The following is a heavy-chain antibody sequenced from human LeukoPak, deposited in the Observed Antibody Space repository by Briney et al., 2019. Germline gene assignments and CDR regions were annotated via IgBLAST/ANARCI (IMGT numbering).Heavy chain of an antibody. J-gene: IGHJ4*02. CDR1: GFTFSSYW. Sequence: GGSLRLSCAASGFTFSSYWMSWVRQAPGKGLEWVANIKQDGSAKYYVDSVKGRFTVSRDNAKSPLYLEMNSLRAEDTAVYYCAILTYYYDSSGYYPVYWGQGTLVTVSS. V-gene: IGHV3-7*01. D-gene: IGHD3-22*01. CDR2: IKQDGSAK. CDR3: AILTYYYDSSGYYPVY.